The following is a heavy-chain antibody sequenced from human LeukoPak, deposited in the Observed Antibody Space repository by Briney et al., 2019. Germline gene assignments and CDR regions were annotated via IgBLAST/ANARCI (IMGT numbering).Heavy chain of an antibody. CDR3: ARGGDSSNWYRGYFEY. D-gene: IGHD6-13*01. CDR2: ISSNGGTT. Sequence: PGGSLSLSCSASGFTFGIYAMHWVRQAPGKGLEYVAVISSNGGTTYYADSVRGRFTISRDNGKNTLYLQMNSLRAEDTAVYYCARGGDSSNWYRGYFEYLGRGALVTVSS. V-gene: IGHV3-64*04. J-gene: IGHJ4*02. CDR1: GFTFGIYA.